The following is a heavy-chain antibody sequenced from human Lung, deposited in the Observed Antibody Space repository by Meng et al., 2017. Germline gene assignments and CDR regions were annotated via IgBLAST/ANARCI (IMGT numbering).Heavy chain of an antibody. CDR3: ARESGYFEY. V-gene: IGHV3-74*03. CDR2: IRGDGGIL. Sequence: LWQSLGGAVRAEARLRLPWSGSGFTVRSYWITGVRQAPGKGLGWVSLIRGDGGILVYADSVKGRFTISRNNAKNTLFLQMNSLRVEDTAVDYCARESGYFEYWGQGNLVTVSS. CDR1: GFTVRSYW. J-gene: IGHJ4*02.